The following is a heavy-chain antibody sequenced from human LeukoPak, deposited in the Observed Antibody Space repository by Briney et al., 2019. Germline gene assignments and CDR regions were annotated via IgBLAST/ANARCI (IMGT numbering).Heavy chain of an antibody. Sequence: GGSLRLSCAASGFTFSDYYMSWIRQAPGKGLEWVSYISSSGSTIYHADSVKGRFTISRDNAKNSLYLQMNSLRAEDTAVYYCARHRSGGSQDDAFDIWGQGTMVTVSS. V-gene: IGHV3-11*01. CDR3: ARHRSGGSQDDAFDI. CDR1: GFTFSDYY. J-gene: IGHJ3*02. CDR2: ISSSGSTI. D-gene: IGHD2-15*01.